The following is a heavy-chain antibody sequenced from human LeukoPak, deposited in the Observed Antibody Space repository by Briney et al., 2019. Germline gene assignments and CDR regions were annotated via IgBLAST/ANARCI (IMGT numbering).Heavy chain of an antibody. CDR2: INSDETTT. Sequence: QAGGSLRLSCAASGFTFSNYWLHWVRQAPGKGLVWVSHINSDETTTTYADSVKGRFTISRDNAKNTLYLQMNSLRAKDTAVYYCAKGIVGTTKFGYWGQGTLVTVSS. D-gene: IGHD1-26*01. CDR1: GFTFSNYW. J-gene: IGHJ4*02. V-gene: IGHV3-74*01. CDR3: AKGIVGTTKFGY.